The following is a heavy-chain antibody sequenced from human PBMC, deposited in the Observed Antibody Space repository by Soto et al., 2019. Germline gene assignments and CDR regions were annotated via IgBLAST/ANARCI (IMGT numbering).Heavy chain of an antibody. CDR1: GFTFSSYA. CDR3: ANDGGSYRGGSFDY. V-gene: IGHV3-23*01. Sequence: EVQLLESGGGLVQPGGSLRLSCAASGFTFSSYAMSWVRQAPGKGLEWVSAISGRGGNTYYADSVKGRFTISRDNSKNTRYLQMNSLRGEDTAVYYCANDGGSYRGGSFDYWGQGTLVTVSS. J-gene: IGHJ4*02. CDR2: ISGRGGNT. D-gene: IGHD3-16*02.